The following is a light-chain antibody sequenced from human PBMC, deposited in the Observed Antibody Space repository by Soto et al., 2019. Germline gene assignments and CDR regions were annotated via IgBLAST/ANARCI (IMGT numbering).Light chain of an antibody. J-gene: IGKJ4*01. CDR3: QQTHTTFT. CDR2: AAS. CDR1: QSITTY. V-gene: IGKV1-39*01. Sequence: DIQMTQSPSSLSASVGDRVTITCRASQSITTYLNWYQQKPRKVPKLLIYAASSLQSGVPSRFSGSGSGTDFTLTISSLQPDDFATYDCQQTHTTFTFGGGTTVEIK.